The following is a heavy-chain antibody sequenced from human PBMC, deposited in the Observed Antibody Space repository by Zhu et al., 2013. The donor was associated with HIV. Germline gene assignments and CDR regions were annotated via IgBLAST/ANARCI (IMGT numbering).Heavy chain of an antibody. CDR2: INTRNGVT. D-gene: IGHD3-9*01. V-gene: IGHV1-2*02. Sequence: QIHLVQSGPEVKKPGASVRVSCQTSGYSFIDYHIHWLRQAPGHGLESVGWINTRNGVTRIEQNFQDRVTMTRDTSITTAYMEVRRLRSDDTAVYYCARTRTGAGYWSDYWGQGTLVTVSS. CDR3: ARTRTGAGYWSDY. J-gene: IGHJ4*02. CDR1: GYSFIDYH.